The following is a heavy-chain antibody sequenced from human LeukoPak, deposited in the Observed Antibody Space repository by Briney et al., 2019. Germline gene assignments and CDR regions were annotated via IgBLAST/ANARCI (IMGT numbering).Heavy chain of an antibody. J-gene: IGHJ4*02. CDR3: AKGSGRILTGYFDY. CDR2: ISYDGSNK. CDR1: GFTFSSYG. D-gene: IGHD3-9*01. Sequence: GSLRLSCAASGFTFSSYGMHWVRQAPGKGLEWVAVISYDGSNKYYADSVKGRFTISRDNSKNTLYLQMNSLRAEDTAVYYCAKGSGRILTGYFDYWGQGTLVTVSS. V-gene: IGHV3-30*18.